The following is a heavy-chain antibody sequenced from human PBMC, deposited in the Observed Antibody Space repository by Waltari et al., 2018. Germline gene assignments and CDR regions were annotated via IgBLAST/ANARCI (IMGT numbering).Heavy chain of an antibody. V-gene: IGHV1-2*06. CDR3: ARTPPYYYGSYSGWFDP. CDR1: GYTFTGYY. J-gene: IGHJ5*02. D-gene: IGHD3-10*01. CDR2: INPNSGGT. Sequence: QVQLVQSGAEVKKPGASVKVSCKASGYTFTGYYMHWVRQAPGQGLEWMGRINPNSGGTNYAQKFQGRVTMTRDTSISTAYMELSRLRSDDTAVYYCARTPPYYYGSYSGWFDPWGQGTLVTVSS.